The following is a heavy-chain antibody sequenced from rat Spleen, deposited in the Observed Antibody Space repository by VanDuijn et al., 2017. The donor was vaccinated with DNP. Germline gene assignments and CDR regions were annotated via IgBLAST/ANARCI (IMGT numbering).Heavy chain of an antibody. D-gene: IGHD1-2*01. V-gene: IGHV3-1*01. J-gene: IGHJ2*01. CDR1: GSGGTVRY. CDR3: ARTGLYSNYVPFDY. Sequence: EVQLQEGGPGCVVRSQSLGGTFWGGGSGGTVRYLSWRVGIPGNKIEWWGYINYSGKTGYNPSLKSRISITRDTSKNQFFLQLNSVTTEDTATYYCARTGLYSNYVPFDYGGQGVMVTVSS. CDR2: INYSGKT.